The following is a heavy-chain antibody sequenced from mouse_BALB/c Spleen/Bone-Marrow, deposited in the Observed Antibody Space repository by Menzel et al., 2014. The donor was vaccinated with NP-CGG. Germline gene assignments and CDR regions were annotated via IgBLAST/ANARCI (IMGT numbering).Heavy chain of an antibody. Sequence: EVQLVESGRGLVQPGGSLKLSCATSGFTFSDYYMYWVRQTPEKRLEWVAYISNGGGSTYYPDTVKGRFTTSRDNAKNTLYLQMSRLKSEDTAMYYCARHLYGNYGAMDYWGQGTSVTVSS. CDR1: GFTFSDYY. CDR3: ARHLYGNYGAMDY. D-gene: IGHD2-1*01. CDR2: ISNGGGST. V-gene: IGHV5-12*02. J-gene: IGHJ4*01.